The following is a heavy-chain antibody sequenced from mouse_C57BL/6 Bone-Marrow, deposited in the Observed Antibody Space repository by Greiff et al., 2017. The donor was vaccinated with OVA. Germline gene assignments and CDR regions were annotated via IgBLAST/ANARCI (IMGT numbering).Heavy chain of an antibody. CDR3: AALDSSGWFAY. Sequence: QVQLQQSGPELVKPGASVKISCKASGYAFSSSWMNWVKQRPGKGLEWIGRIYPGDGDTNYNGKFKGKATLTADKSSSTAYMQLSSLTSEDSAVYFCAALDSSGWFAYWGQGTLVTVSA. CDR2: IYPGDGDT. V-gene: IGHV1-82*01. J-gene: IGHJ3*01. D-gene: IGHD3-2*02. CDR1: GYAFSSSW.